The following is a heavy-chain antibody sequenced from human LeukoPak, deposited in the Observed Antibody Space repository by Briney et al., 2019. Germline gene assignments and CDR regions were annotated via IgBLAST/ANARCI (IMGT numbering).Heavy chain of an antibody. CDR3: RFYTSGSDY. CDR1: GPTFSTSA. Sequence: PGGSLRLACEVFGPTFSTSATGWVRQAPGKGLGWVSGIRASDDTTNYVNSVGGRFTVSRDNSKNTLYLRMNSLRVEDTAGYYCRFYTSGSDYWGQGTLVTVSS. CDR2: IRASDDTT. J-gene: IGHJ4*02. V-gene: IGHV3-23*01. D-gene: IGHD3-22*01.